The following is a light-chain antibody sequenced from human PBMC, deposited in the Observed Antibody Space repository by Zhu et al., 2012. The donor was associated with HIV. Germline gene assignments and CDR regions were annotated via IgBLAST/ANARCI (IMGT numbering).Light chain of an antibody. CDR1: QSASIF. CDR2: DAT. J-gene: IGKJ4*01. Sequence: IVLTQSPATLSLSPGERATLSCRASQSASIFVAWYQQRPGQAPRLLIYDATKRATGIPARFSGSGSGTDFTLTISSLEPEDFALYYCQQRRNWPLTFGGGDQGWRSN. V-gene: IGKV3-11*01. CDR3: QQRRNWPLT.